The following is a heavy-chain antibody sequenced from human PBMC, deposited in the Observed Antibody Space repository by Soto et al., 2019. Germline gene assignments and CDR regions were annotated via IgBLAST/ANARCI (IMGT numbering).Heavy chain of an antibody. V-gene: IGHV1-46*01. CDR3: AKAAGIPAAPGTFDS. D-gene: IGHD2-2*01. J-gene: IGHJ4*02. CDR1: GYIFSNYY. Sequence: ASVKVSCKTSGYIFSNYYLHWVRQAPGQGPQWMGVINPSGGSASYAQKFRGRVTVTRDTSTSSVYLELSRLRSEDTAVYYCAKAAGIPAAPGTFDSWGQGTLVTVSS. CDR2: INPSGGSA.